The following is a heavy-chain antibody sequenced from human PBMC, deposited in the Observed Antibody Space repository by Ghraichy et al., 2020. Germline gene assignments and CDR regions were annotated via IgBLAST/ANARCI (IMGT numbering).Heavy chain of an antibody. CDR1: GGSISSGGYS. CDR2: IYYSGST. V-gene: IGHV4-30-4*07. D-gene: IGHD3-16*01. J-gene: IGHJ4*02. CDR3: ARGSSFRGFDY. Sequence: SETLSLTCAVSGGSISSGGYSWSWIRQPPGKGLEWIGYIYYSGSTYYNPSLKSRVTISVDTSKNQFSLKLSSVTAADTAVYYCARGSSFRGFDYWGQGTLVTVSS.